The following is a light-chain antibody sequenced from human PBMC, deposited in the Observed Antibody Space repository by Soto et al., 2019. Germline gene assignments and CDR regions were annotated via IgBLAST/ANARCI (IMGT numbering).Light chain of an antibody. J-gene: IGLJ1*01. CDR2: EVT. V-gene: IGLV2-14*01. Sequence: SVLTQPASVSGSPGQTITISCTGTSSDIGGYNAVSWYQHHPGKAPKLIIYEVTHRPSGVSDRFSASKSGNTASLTISGLQAEDEADYYCNSFRVSHLYVFGTGTKVT. CDR1: SSDIGGYNA. CDR3: NSFRVSHLYV.